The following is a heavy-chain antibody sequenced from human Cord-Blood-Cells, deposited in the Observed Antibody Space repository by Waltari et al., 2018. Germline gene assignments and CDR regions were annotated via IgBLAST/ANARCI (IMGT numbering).Heavy chain of an antibody. Sequence: QVQLVQSGAEVKKPGSSVKVSCKASGGPFSSYAIRWVRQDPGQGHGWWGGDNRIFGTANYAHGFQGRVTIAADKSTSTTYMELSSLRAEDTAVYYCASDRIAAAGTRIYYYGMDVLGQGTTVTVSS. V-gene: IGHV1-69*06. J-gene: IGHJ6*02. CDR1: GGPFSSYA. CDR3: ASDRIAAAGTRIYYYGMDV. D-gene: IGHD6-13*01. CDR2: DNRIFGTA.